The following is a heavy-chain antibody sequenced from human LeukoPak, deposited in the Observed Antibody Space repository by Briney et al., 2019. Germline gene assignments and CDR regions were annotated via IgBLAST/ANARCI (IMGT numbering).Heavy chain of an antibody. V-gene: IGHV3-43*01. D-gene: IGHD1-26*01. J-gene: IGHJ4*02. CDR3: ARGLYGSPGDN. CDR2: ITWLGTST. Sequence: GGSLRLSCAPSGFTFEDYSIHGVRQAPGKSQEWVSLITWLGTSTYYADSVKGRFTISRDNHKYSLYLQMNSLRAEDTAVYYCARGLYGSPGDNWGQGTLVSVSS. CDR1: GFTFEDYS.